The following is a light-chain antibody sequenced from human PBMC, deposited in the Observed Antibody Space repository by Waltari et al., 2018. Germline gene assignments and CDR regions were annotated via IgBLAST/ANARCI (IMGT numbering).Light chain of an antibody. Sequence: DIQMTQSPASVSASVGDSVPITCRASETITGLLAWYQQKPGKAPKLLIYHASTLQTGVPSRFSGGGSGTDFTLTITGLQAEDSATYFCQQGASFPPTFGQGTEV. V-gene: IGKV1-12*01. CDR3: QQGASFPPT. CDR2: HAS. CDR1: ETITGL. J-gene: IGKJ1*01.